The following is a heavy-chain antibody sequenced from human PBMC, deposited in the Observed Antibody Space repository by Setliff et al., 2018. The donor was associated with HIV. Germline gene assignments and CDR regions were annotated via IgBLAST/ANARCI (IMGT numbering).Heavy chain of an antibody. CDR2: IYTSGST. CDR3: ATGSGWPLLGY. J-gene: IGHJ4*02. D-gene: IGHD6-19*01. CDR1: GGSISSGTSY. V-gene: IGHV4-61*09. Sequence: SETLSLTCPVSGGSISSGTSYWSWIRQPAGKGLEWIGHIYTSGSTNYNPSLKSRVIISVDTSNNQFSLNLTSVTAADTAVYYCATGSGWPLLGYWGQGTLVTVSS.